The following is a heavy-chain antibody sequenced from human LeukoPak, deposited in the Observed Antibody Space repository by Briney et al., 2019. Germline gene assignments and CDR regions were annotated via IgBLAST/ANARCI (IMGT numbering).Heavy chain of an antibody. CDR2: VYHSGLT. CDR1: GFTFSDYS. CDR3: ARHYGP. V-gene: IGHV4-59*08. J-gene: IGHJ4*02. Sequence: GSLRLSCAASGFTFSDYSMSWIRQPPGKGLEWIGYVYHSGLTYYNPSLKSRLAISVDTSKNQFSLKLNSVTATDTAVYYCARHYGPWGQGTLVTVSS. D-gene: IGHD3-10*01.